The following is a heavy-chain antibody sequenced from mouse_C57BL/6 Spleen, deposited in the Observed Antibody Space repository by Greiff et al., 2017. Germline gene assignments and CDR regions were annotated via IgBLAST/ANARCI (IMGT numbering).Heavy chain of an antibody. D-gene: IGHD2-5*01. Sequence: EVQLQQSGPELVKPGASVKISCKASGYTFTDYYMNWVKQSHGKSLEWIGDINPNNGGTSYNQKFKGKATLTVDKSSSTADMELRSLTSEDSAVYYCAPKPAYYSNYDYAMDYWGQGTSVTVSS. CDR2: INPNNGGT. CDR1: GYTFTDYY. V-gene: IGHV1-26*01. CDR3: APKPAYYSNYDYAMDY. J-gene: IGHJ4*01.